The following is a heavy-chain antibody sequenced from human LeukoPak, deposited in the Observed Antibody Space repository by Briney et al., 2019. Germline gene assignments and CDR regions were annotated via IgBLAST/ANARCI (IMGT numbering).Heavy chain of an antibody. D-gene: IGHD6-13*01. CDR2: IWYDGSNK. Sequence: PGGSLRLSCAASGFTFSSYGMHWVRQAPGKGLEWVAVIWYDGSNKYYADSVKGRFTISRDNSKNTLYLQMNSLRAEDTAVYYCARARRYSSSWYVYYYYGMDVWGQGTTVTVSS. CDR1: GFTFSSYG. J-gene: IGHJ6*02. CDR3: ARARRYSSSWYVYYYYGMDV. V-gene: IGHV3-33*08.